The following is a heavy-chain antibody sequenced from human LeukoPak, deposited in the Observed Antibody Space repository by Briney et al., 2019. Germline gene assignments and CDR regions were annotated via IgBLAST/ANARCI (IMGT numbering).Heavy chain of an antibody. D-gene: IGHD5-24*01. J-gene: IGHJ3*02. Sequence: PGGSLRLFCAASGFTFDDYAMHWVRQAPGKGLEWVSGISWNSDSIDYADSVKGRFTISRDNAKNSLYLQMNSLRAEDTALYYCAKVEMAVISNPTAFDIWGQGTMVTVSS. CDR2: ISWNSDSI. CDR3: AKVEMAVISNPTAFDI. CDR1: GFTFDDYA. V-gene: IGHV3-9*01.